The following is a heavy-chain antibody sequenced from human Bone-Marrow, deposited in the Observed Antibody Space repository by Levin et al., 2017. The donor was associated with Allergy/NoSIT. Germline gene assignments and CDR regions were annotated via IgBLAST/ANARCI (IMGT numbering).Heavy chain of an antibody. D-gene: IGHD2-2*01. CDR3: ARESQLGY. CDR2: ISVYNGDS. Sequence: GASVKVSCKASGYTFTSYDITWVRQAPGQGLEWVGWISVYNGDSNYAQKLQDRVTMTTDTSTSTAYMELRSLTSDDTAVYYCARESQLGYWGQGTLVTVSS. CDR1: GYTFTSYD. J-gene: IGHJ4*02. V-gene: IGHV1-18*01.